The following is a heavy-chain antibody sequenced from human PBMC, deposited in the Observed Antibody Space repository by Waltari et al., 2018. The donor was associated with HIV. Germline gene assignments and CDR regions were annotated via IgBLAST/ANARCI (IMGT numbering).Heavy chain of an antibody. Sequence: EVQLVESGGGLVKPGGSLRLSCAASGFTFSSYSRNWVRQAPGKGLEWVSSISSSSSYIYYADAVKGRVTISRDNAKNSLYLQMNSLRAEDTAVYYCARTYHYYYYYGMDVWGQGTTVTVSS. CDR2: ISSSSSYI. D-gene: IGHD2-15*01. CDR3: ARTYHYYYYYGMDV. V-gene: IGHV3-21*01. J-gene: IGHJ6*02. CDR1: GFTFSSYS.